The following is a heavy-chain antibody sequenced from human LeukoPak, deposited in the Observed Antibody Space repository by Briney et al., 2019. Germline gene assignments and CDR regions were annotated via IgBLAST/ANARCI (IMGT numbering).Heavy chain of an antibody. CDR1: GYSFTTYW. Sequence: GESLKISCKGSGYSFTTYWIGWVRQMPGTGLQWMGIIHPGDSDIRYSPSFQGQVTISADKSISTAYLQWSSLKASDTAMYYCARSGYGDYSFDYWGQGTLVTVSS. CDR3: ARSGYGDYSFDY. D-gene: IGHD4-17*01. V-gene: IGHV5-51*01. J-gene: IGHJ4*02. CDR2: IHPGDSDI.